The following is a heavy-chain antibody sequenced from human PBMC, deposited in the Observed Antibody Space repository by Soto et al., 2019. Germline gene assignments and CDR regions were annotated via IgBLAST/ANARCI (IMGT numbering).Heavy chain of an antibody. D-gene: IGHD6-6*01. CDR3: ARVTRRGSSSSQYYYSGMDV. V-gene: IGHV1-69*13. Sequence: GASVKVSCKASGYTFTSYGISWVREAPGQGLEWMGGISAIFGTADYEQKFQGRVTITADDSTSTAYMELSSLRSEDTAVYYCARVTRRGSSSSQYYYSGMDVWGQRTTVTVSS. CDR2: ISAIFGTA. CDR1: GYTFTSYG. J-gene: IGHJ6*02.